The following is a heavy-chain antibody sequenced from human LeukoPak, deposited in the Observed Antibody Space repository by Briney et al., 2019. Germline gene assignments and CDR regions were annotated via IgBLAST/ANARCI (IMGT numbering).Heavy chain of an antibody. CDR3: ARHGTTVTSYAMDV. Sequence: SETLSLTCTVSGGSFSSDYWSWVRQPPGKGLEWIGYIYASGSTTYNPSLKSRVTISVDTPKSQFPLKLNSVTAADTAVYYCARHGTTVTSYAMDVWGQGTTVTVSS. CDR1: GGSFSSDY. J-gene: IGHJ6*02. D-gene: IGHD4-11*01. CDR2: IYASGST. V-gene: IGHV4-59*08.